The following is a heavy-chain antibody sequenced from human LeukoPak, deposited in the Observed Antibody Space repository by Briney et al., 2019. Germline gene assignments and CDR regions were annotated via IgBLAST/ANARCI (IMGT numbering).Heavy chain of an antibody. CDR3: ARVGEGKYQLLKGFDY. J-gene: IGHJ4*02. Sequence: ASVKVSCKASGYTFTSYDINWVRQATGQGLEWMGWMKPNSGNTGYAQKFQGRVTITRNTSISTAYMELSSLRSEDTAVYYCARVGEGKYQLLKGFDYWGQGTLVTVSS. CDR2: MKPNSGNT. CDR1: GYTFTSYD. V-gene: IGHV1-8*03. D-gene: IGHD2-2*01.